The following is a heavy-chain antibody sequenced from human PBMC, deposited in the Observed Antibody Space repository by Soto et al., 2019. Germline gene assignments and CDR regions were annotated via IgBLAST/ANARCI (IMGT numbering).Heavy chain of an antibody. CDR3: AKAGAYHYGSYFDY. V-gene: IGHV3-43*01. J-gene: IGHJ4*02. D-gene: IGHD5-18*01. Sequence: LRLSCAASGFTFDDYTMQWVRQAPGKGLEWVSLISWDGGITYYADSVKGRFTISRDNSKNSLYLQMNSLRTEDTALYYCAKAGAYHYGSYFDYWGQGTLVTVSS. CDR2: ISWDGGIT. CDR1: GFTFDDYT.